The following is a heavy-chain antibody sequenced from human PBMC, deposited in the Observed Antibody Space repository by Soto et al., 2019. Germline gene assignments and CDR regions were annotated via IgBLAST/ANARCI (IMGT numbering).Heavy chain of an antibody. Sequence: GGSLRLSCAASGFTFDDYAMHWVRQAPGKGLEWVSGISWNSGSIGYADSVKGRFAISRGNAKNSLYLQMNSLRAEDTALYYCAEARYFDWIDAFDIWGQGTMVTVSS. V-gene: IGHV3-9*01. CDR2: ISWNSGSI. D-gene: IGHD3-9*01. CDR3: AEARYFDWIDAFDI. CDR1: GFTFDDYA. J-gene: IGHJ3*02.